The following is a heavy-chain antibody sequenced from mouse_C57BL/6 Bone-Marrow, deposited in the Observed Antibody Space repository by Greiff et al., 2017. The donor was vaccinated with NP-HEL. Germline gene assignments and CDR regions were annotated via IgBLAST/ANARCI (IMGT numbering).Heavy chain of an antibody. D-gene: IGHD2-5*01. V-gene: IGHV1-55*01. CDR1: GYTFTSYW. CDR2: IYPGSGST. CDR3: ASPYYSNYGSYYYAMDY. J-gene: IGHJ4*01. Sequence: VQLQQPGAELVKPGASVKMSCKASGYTFTSYWITWVKQRPGQGLEWIGDIYPGSGSTNYNEKFKSKATLTVDTSSSTAYMQLSSLTSEDSAVYYCASPYYSNYGSYYYAMDYWGQGTSVTVSS.